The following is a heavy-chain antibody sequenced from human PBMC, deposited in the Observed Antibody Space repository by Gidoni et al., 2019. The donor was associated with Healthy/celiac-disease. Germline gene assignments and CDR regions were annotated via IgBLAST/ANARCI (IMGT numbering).Heavy chain of an antibody. CDR3: ARGSHRGAVAGVVRY. J-gene: IGHJ4*02. CDR2: IWYDGSNK. D-gene: IGHD6-19*01. Sequence: QVQLVESGGGVVQPGRSLSLSCAAAGFPFSSYGMPWVRQAPGKGLEWVAVIWYDGSNKYYADSVKGRFTISRDNSKNTLYLQMNSLRAEDTAVYYCARGSHRGAVAGVVRYWGQGTLVTVSS. V-gene: IGHV3-33*01. CDR1: GFPFSSYG.